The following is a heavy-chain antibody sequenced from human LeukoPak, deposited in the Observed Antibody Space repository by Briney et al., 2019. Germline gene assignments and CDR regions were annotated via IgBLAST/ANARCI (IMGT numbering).Heavy chain of an antibody. Sequence: GGSLRLSCAASGFTFSSYAMNWVRQAPGKGLEWVSVSYSGGSSYYADSVKGRFTISRDNSKNTLYLQMNSLRTEDTAVYYCAKLISPYDYWGQGILVTVSS. J-gene: IGHJ4*02. CDR1: GFTFSSYA. CDR3: AKLISPYDY. CDR2: SYSGGSS. V-gene: IGHV3-23*03.